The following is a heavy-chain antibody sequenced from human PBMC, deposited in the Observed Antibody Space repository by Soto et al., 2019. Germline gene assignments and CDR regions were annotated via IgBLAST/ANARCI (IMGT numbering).Heavy chain of an antibody. CDR2: LYSGGST. CDR1: GFTVSSNY. J-gene: IGHJ4*02. Sequence: EVQLVESGGGLVQPGGSLRLSCAASGFTVSSNYMSWVRQAPGKGLEWVSVLYSGGSTYYADSVKGRFTISRDNSTNTLYLQMNSLRAEDTAVYYCARPSGYSYDPVDYWGQGTLVTVSS. V-gene: IGHV3-66*04. CDR3: ARPSGYSYDPVDY. D-gene: IGHD5-18*01.